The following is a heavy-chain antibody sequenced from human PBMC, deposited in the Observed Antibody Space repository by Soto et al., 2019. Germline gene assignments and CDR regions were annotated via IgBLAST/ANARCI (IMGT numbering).Heavy chain of an antibody. D-gene: IGHD4-17*01. Sequence: ASVKVSCKASGYTFTCYAMHWVRQAPGQRLEWMGWINAGNGNTKYSQKFQGRVTITRDTSASTAYMELSSLRSEDTAVYYCARWAGDYGDPRRAFDIRGQGTMVTVSS. V-gene: IGHV1-3*01. CDR3: ARWAGDYGDPRRAFDI. CDR2: INAGNGNT. CDR1: GYTFTCYA. J-gene: IGHJ3*02.